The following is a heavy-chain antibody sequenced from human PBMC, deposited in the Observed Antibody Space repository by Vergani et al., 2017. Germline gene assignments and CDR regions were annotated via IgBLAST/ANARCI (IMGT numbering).Heavy chain of an antibody. CDR2: IYHSGST. D-gene: IGHD2-21*01. CDR3: ARLRGGDFDY. Sequence: QVQLQESGPGLVKPSETLSPTCAVSGYSISSGYYWGWIRQPPGKGLEWIVSIYHSGSTYYNPSLKSRVTISVDTSKKQLSLKLSSVTAADTAVYYCARLRGGDFDYWGQGTLVSVSS. V-gene: IGHV4-38-2*01. J-gene: IGHJ4*02. CDR1: GYSISSGYY.